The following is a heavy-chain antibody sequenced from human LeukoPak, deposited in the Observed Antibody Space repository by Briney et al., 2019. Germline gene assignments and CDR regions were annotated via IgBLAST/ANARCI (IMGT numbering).Heavy chain of an antibody. CDR2: IIPIFGTA. Sequence: AASVKVSCKASGGTFSSYAISWVRQAPGQGPEWMGGIIPIFGTANYAQKFQGRVTITADESTSTAYMELSSLRSEDTAVYYCARGSLYYYDSSGYYCDYWGQGTLVTVSS. CDR3: ARGSLYYYDSSGYYCDY. V-gene: IGHV1-69*01. J-gene: IGHJ4*02. CDR1: GGTFSSYA. D-gene: IGHD3-22*01.